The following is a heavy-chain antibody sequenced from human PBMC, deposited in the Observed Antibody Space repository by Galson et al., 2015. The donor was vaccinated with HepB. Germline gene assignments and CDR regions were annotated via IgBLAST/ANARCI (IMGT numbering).Heavy chain of an antibody. V-gene: IGHV3-13*01. Sequence: SLRLSCAASGFTFSSYNMHWVRQATGKGLEWVSAIGTAGDTYYPGSVKGRFTISRENAKNSLYLQMNSLRAGDTAVYYCARGVAGKPQTTYYFDYWGQGTLVTVSS. J-gene: IGHJ4*02. CDR2: IGTAGDT. CDR3: ARGVAGKPQTTYYFDY. CDR1: GFTFSSYN. D-gene: IGHD6-19*01.